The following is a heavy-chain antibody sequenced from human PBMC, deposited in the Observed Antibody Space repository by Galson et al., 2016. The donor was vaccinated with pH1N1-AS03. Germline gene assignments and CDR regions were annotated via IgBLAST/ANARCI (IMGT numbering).Heavy chain of an antibody. CDR3: ARAGIAASYFPYYYLDV. Sequence: SLRLSCAASGFTFSSYWMSWVRQAPGKGLEWVANIKEDGSEKYYVDSVTGRFTRSRENGTKSLYRQMNSLRAEDTAVYFCARAGIAASYFPYYYLDVWGKGATVTVSS. J-gene: IGHJ6*03. V-gene: IGHV3-7*04. D-gene: IGHD6-25*01. CDR1: GFTFSSYW. CDR2: IKEDGSEK.